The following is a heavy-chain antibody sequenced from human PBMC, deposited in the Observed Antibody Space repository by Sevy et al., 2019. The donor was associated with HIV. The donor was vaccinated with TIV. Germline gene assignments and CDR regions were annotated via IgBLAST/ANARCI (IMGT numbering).Heavy chain of an antibody. Sequence: GGSLRLSCSASGFISSNYWMSWVPQAQGKGLEWVANIKQDGGEKFYVDPVKGRFTISRENAKNSLYLQINSLRAEDTAVYYCVRAGGDTVVVTTAIGILVMDVWGQGTTVTVSS. CDR3: VRAGGDTVVVTTAIGILVMDV. CDR2: IKQDGGEK. J-gene: IGHJ6*02. D-gene: IGHD2-2*01. V-gene: IGHV3-7*01. CDR1: GFISSNYW.